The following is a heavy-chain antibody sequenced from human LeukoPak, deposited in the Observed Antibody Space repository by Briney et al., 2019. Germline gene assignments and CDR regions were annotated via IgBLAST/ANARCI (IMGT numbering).Heavy chain of an antibody. Sequence: PSETLSLTCAVYGGSFSGYYWSWIRQPPGKGLEWIGEINHSGSTNYNPSLKSRVTISVDTSKNQFSLKLSSVTAADTAVYYCARAGGQLGQVDYWGQGTLVTVSS. CDR1: GGSFSGYY. D-gene: IGHD6-6*01. J-gene: IGHJ4*02. V-gene: IGHV4-34*01. CDR2: INHSGST. CDR3: ARAGGQLGQVDY.